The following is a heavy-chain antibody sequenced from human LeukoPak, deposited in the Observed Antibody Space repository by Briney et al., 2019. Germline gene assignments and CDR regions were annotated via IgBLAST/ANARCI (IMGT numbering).Heavy chain of an antibody. J-gene: IGHJ4*02. CDR2: ISSSSSTI. V-gene: IGHV3-48*01. CDR1: GFTFSSYS. Sequence: GGSLRLSCAASGFTFSSYSMNWVRQAPGKGLEWVSYISSSSSTIYYADSVKGRFTISRDNSKNTLYLQMNSLRAEDTAVYYCARGGFGYCSGGSCYRVYYFDYWGQGTLVTVSS. D-gene: IGHD2-15*01. CDR3: ARGGFGYCSGGSCYRVYYFDY.